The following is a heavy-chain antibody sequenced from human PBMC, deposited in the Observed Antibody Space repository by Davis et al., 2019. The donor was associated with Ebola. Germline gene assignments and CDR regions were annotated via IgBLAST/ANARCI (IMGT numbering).Heavy chain of an antibody. V-gene: IGHV4-34*01. CDR2: IDHRGNT. J-gene: IGHJ3*02. CDR3: ARGFTYDYIWGSYRYTQDAFDI. Sequence: SQTLSLTCGVSGGSFSGYYWTWVRQAPGKGLQWIGEIDHRGNTNYSPSLQTRVTMSVDTSQNQFSLQLSSLTAADTAVYYCARGFTYDYIWGSYRYTQDAFDIWGRGTLVTVSS. CDR1: GGSFSGYY. D-gene: IGHD3-16*02.